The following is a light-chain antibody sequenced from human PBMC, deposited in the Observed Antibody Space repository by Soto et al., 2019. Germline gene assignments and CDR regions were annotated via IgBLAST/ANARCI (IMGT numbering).Light chain of an antibody. Sequence: AIRMTQSPSSLSASTGDRVTITCRASQGISSYLAWYQQKPGKAPKLLIYAATTLQSGVPSRFSGSGSGTDFTLTISCLQSEDFATYYCQPYYRYPLTFGPGTKVDIK. CDR2: AAT. CDR3: QPYYRYPLT. J-gene: IGKJ3*01. V-gene: IGKV1-8*01. CDR1: QGISSY.